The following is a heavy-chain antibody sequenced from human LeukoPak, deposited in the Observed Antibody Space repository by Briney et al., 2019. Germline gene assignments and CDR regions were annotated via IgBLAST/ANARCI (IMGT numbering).Heavy chain of an antibody. CDR3: ARDLDPMATITYHAFDI. Sequence: PGGTLRLSCAASGFTFSSYGMSWVRQAPGKGLECVSGISGSGGSTYYADSVKGRFTISRDNAKNSLYLQMNSLRAEDTAVYYCARDLDPMATITYHAFDIWGQGTMVTVSS. V-gene: IGHV3-23*01. D-gene: IGHD5-24*01. J-gene: IGHJ3*02. CDR2: ISGSGGST. CDR1: GFTFSSYG.